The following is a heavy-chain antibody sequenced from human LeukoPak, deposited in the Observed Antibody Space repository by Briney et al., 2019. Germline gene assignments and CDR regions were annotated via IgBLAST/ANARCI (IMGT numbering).Heavy chain of an antibody. CDR1: GYPISRGYH. CDR3: ARENWVFDY. CDR2: VYRSGST. V-gene: IGHV4-38-2*02. D-gene: IGHD7-27*01. Sequence: SDTLSLTCVVSGYPISRGYHWGWIRQPPGEGLEWIGSVYRSGSTYYNPPLKSRVTISVDTPKNQISLKVRSVTAADTAVYYCARENWVFDYWGQGILVTVSS. J-gene: IGHJ4*02.